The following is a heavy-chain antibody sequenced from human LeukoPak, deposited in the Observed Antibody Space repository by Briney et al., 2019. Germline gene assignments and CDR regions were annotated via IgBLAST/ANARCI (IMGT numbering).Heavy chain of an antibody. Sequence: SETLSLTCTVSGGSISSGSYYWSWIRQPAGKGLEWIGRIYTSGSTNYNPSLKSRVTISVDTSKNQFSLKLSSVTAADTAVYYCARQYETIVGATYFDYWGQGTLVTVSS. CDR3: ARQYETIVGATYFDY. D-gene: IGHD1-26*01. J-gene: IGHJ4*02. CDR1: GGSISSGSYY. V-gene: IGHV4-61*02. CDR2: IYTSGST.